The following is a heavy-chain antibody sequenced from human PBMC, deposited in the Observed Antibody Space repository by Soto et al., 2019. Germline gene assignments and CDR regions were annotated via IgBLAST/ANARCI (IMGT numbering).Heavy chain of an antibody. V-gene: IGHV3-23*01. CDR1: GFTFSSYA. J-gene: IGHJ3*01. D-gene: IGHD3-16*01. CDR3: VKEGTAYPGALDDAFDL. Sequence: GGSLRLSCVGSGFTFSSYAMSWVRQAPGKGPEWVAGISGSSLKVSYRDSVKGRFTVSRDNSKNTLFLQMNSLRADDTAIYFRVKEGTAYPGALDDAFDLWGPGTMVTVSS. CDR2: ISGSSLKV.